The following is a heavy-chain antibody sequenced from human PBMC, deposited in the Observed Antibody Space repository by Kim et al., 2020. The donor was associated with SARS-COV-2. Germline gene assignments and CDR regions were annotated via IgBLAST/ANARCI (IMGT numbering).Heavy chain of an antibody. Sequence: ADSVKGRFTISRDNFNNTLYLQLNSLTAEDTAVYYCARDWLGVVAASPYYWGQGTLVTVAS. J-gene: IGHJ4*02. D-gene: IGHD2-15*01. V-gene: IGHV3-23*01. CDR3: ARDWLGVVAASPYY.